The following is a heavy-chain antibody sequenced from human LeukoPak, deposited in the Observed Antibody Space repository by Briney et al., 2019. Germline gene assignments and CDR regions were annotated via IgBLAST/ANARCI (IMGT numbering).Heavy chain of an antibody. CDR3: AGQGGGVALDY. Sequence: PSETLSLTCIVSGGSMRSASYYWDWIRQPPGKGREWIGTIYYDGSTSHYTPSLKSRVTMFVDTAKNHFSLNLRSVTPADTAVSYCAGQGGGVALDYWGQGMLVTVSS. CDR1: GGSMRSASYY. D-gene: IGHD2-8*01. J-gene: IGHJ4*02. V-gene: IGHV4-39*01. CDR2: IYYDGST.